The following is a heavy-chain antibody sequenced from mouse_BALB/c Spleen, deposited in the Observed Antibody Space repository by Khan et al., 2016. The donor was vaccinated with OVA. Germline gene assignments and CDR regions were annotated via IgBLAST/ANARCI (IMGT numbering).Heavy chain of an antibody. J-gene: IGHJ2*01. CDR3: AKENYCSSSFDY. D-gene: IGHD1-1*01. CDR2: IWGGGST. Sequence: QVQLQESGPGLVAPSQSLSITCTVSGFSLTDYGVSWIRQPPGKGLEWLGAIWGGGSTYYNSALKSRLSISKDNSKSQVFLKMNSLQIDDTAMYYCAKENYCSSSFDYWGQGTTLTVSS. CDR1: GFSLTDYG. V-gene: IGHV2-6-5*01.